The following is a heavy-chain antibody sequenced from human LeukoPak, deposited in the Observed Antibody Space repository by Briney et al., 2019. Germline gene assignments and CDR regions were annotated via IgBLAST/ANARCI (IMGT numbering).Heavy chain of an antibody. J-gene: IGHJ4*02. CDR1: GYSISSGYY. V-gene: IGHV4-38-2*02. CDR2: IYHSGST. Sequence: PSETLSLTCTVSGYSISSGYYWGWIRQPPGKGLEWIGSIYHSGSTYYNPSLKSRVTISVDTSKNQFSLKLSSVTAADTAVYYCARGHENWGQGTLVTVSS. CDR3: ARGHEN.